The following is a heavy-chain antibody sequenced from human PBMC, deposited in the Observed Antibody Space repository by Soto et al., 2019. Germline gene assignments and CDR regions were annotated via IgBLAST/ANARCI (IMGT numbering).Heavy chain of an antibody. V-gene: IGHV3-74*01. Sequence: LSLSCAASGFTFSNSWMHWVRQVSGKGLEWVSRINADGTSTSYADSVKGRFTISRDNAKNTLYLHVNSLRAEDTAVYYCVKVLARGVGVPRFYFDSWGQGALVNVS. D-gene: IGHD2-2*01. J-gene: IGHJ4*02. CDR3: VKVLARGVGVPRFYFDS. CDR1: GFTFSNSW. CDR2: INADGTST.